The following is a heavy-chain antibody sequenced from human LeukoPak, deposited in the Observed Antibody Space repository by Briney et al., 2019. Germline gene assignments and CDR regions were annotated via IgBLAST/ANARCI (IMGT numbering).Heavy chain of an antibody. CDR1: GYTFTSYG. J-gene: IGHJ4*02. V-gene: IGHV1-18*01. CDR3: ARSDCSSTSCDGGSFDY. CDR2: ISAYNGNT. Sequence: GASVKVSCKASGYTFTSYGISWVRQAPGQGLEWMGWISAYNGNTNYAQKLQGRVTMTTDTSTSTAYMELRSLRSDDTAVYYCARSDCSSTSCDGGSFDYGGQGTLVPVSS. D-gene: IGHD2-2*01.